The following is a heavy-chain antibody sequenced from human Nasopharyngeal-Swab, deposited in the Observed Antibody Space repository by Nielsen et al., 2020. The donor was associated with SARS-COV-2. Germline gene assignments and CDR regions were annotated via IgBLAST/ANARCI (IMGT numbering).Heavy chain of an antibody. CDR1: GFTFSSYG. D-gene: IGHD6-13*01. CDR2: IWYDGSNK. CDR3: ARERYSSSWYFDY. Sequence: GGSLRLSCAASGFTFSSYGMHWVRQAPGKGLEWVAVIWYDGSNKYYADPVKGRFTISRDNSKNTLYLQMNSLRAEDTAVYYCARERYSSSWYFDYWGQGTLVTVSS. V-gene: IGHV3-33*01. J-gene: IGHJ4*02.